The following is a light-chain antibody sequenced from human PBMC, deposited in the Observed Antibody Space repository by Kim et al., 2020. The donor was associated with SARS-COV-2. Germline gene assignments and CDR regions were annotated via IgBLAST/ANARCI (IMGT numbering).Light chain of an antibody. V-gene: IGLV3-9*01. CDR3: QVWDSSNWV. CDR1: NIGSKN. CDR2: RDS. Sequence: SYELTQPLSVSVALGQTARITCGGNNIGSKNVHWYQQKPGQAPVLVIYRDSKRPSGIPERFSGSNSGNTATLTISRAQAGDEADYYCQVWDSSNWVFGGGTQLTVL. J-gene: IGLJ3*02.